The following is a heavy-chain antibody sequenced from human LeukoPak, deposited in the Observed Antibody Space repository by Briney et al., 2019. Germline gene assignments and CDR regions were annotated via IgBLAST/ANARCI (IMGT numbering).Heavy chain of an antibody. J-gene: IGHJ2*01. Sequence: GGSLRLSCAASGVTLSDHYMDWVRQAPGKGLEWVGRTRNKANSYTTEYAASVKGRFTISSDDSKNSLYLQLNSLKSEDTAVYYCARGPGYCSSASCPGFFDLWGRGTLVTVSS. CDR1: GVTLSDHY. V-gene: IGHV3-72*01. CDR2: TRNKANSYTT. D-gene: IGHD2-2*01. CDR3: ARGPGYCSSASCPGFFDL.